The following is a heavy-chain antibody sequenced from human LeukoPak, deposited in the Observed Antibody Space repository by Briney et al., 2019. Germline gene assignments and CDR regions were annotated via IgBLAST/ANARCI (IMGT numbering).Heavy chain of an antibody. CDR2: IGSSSSTI. Sequence: GGSLRLSCAVSGFTFSSFSMNWVRQAPGKGLEWVSYIGSSSSTIYYADSVKGRFTISRDNAKKSLYLQMNSLRAEDTAVYYCARVSRAASAYFDYWGQGTLVTVSS. D-gene: IGHD6-13*01. CDR1: GFTFSSFS. V-gene: IGHV3-48*04. CDR3: ARVSRAASAYFDY. J-gene: IGHJ4*02.